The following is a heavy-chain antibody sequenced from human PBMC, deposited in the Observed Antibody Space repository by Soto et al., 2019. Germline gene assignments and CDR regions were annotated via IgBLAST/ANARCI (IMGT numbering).Heavy chain of an antibody. CDR3: ARDLYSGSYYFDY. CDR1: GFTFSSYW. V-gene: IGHV3-7*01. Sequence: VQLVESGGGLVQPGGSLRLSCAASGFTFSSYWMSWVRQAPGKGLEWVATITQDGSEKYYVDSVKGRFTISRDNAKNALYLQMNILRAEDTAVYYCARDLYSGSYYFDYRGQGTLVTVSS. J-gene: IGHJ4*02. CDR2: ITQDGSEK. D-gene: IGHD1-26*01.